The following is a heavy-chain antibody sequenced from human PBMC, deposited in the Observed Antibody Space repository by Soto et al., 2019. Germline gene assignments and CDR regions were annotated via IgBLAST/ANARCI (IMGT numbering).Heavy chain of an antibody. V-gene: IGHV4-4*02. CDR1: GGSISSSNW. D-gene: IGHD3-10*01. CDR2: IYHSGST. J-gene: IGHJ4*02. Sequence: SETLSLTCAVSGGSISSSNWWSWVRQPPGKGLEWIGEIYHSGSTNYNPSLKSRVTISVDKSKNQFSLKLSSVTAADTAVYYCARVSMVRGVITEEYYFDYWGQGTLVTVSS. CDR3: ARVSMVRGVITEEYYFDY.